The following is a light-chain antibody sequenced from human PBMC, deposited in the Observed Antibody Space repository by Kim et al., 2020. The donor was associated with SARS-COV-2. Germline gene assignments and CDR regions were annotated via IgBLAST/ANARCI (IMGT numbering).Light chain of an antibody. CDR1: RDIANY. V-gene: IGKV1-16*01. J-gene: IGKJ5*01. Sequence: ASVGERVTITCRAGRDIANYLAWHQQKPGKAPKSLMYAASTLENGVPSRFSGSGSGTDFTLTINSVQPEDFATYYCQQYDTFPIIFGQGTRLEIK. CDR3: QQYDTFPII. CDR2: AAS.